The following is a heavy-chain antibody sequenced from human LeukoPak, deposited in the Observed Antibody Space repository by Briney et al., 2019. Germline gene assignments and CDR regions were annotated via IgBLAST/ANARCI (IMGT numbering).Heavy chain of an antibody. J-gene: IGHJ4*02. CDR2: IIPIFGTA. Sequence: SVKVSCKASGGTFSSYAVSWVRQAPGQGLEWMGGIIPIFGTANYAQKFQGRVTITTDESTSTAYMELSSLRSEDTAVYYCAREGYCSGGSCYDYWGQGTLVTVSS. CDR3: AREGYCSGGSCYDY. D-gene: IGHD2-15*01. V-gene: IGHV1-69*05. CDR1: GGTFSSYA.